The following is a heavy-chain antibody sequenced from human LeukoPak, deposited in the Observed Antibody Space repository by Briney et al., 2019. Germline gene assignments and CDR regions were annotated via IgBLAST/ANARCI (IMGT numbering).Heavy chain of an antibody. CDR2: IKSDGSST. D-gene: IGHD2-15*01. Sequence: GGSLRLSCAASGFTFSSYWMYWVRQAPGKGLVWVSRIKSDGSSTYYADSVKGRFTISRDNSKNTLYLQMNSLRAEDTAVYYCARSAEPLGYCSGGSCYWGAFDIWGQGTMVTVSS. V-gene: IGHV3-74*01. CDR3: ARSAEPLGYCSGGSCYWGAFDI. J-gene: IGHJ3*02. CDR1: GFTFSSYW.